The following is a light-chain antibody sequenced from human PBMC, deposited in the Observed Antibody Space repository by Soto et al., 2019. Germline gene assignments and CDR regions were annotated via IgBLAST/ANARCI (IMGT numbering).Light chain of an antibody. CDR3: QQYYSPPWT. CDR1: QSVLYSSNNKDY. V-gene: IGKV4-1*01. J-gene: IGKJ1*01. CDR2: WAS. Sequence: DIVMTQSPDSLAVSLGESATINCKSSQSVLYSSNNKDYLAWYQQKLGQPPKLLIYWASTRESGVPDRFSGSGSGTDFTLTISSLQAEDVAVYYCQQYYSPPWTFGQGTKVEIK.